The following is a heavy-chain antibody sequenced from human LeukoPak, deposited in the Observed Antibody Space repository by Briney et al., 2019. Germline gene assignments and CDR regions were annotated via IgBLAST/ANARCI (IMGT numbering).Heavy chain of an antibody. J-gene: IGHJ4*02. V-gene: IGHV3-30-3*01. Sequence: GGSLRLSCAASGFTCSGYAIHWVRQAPGKGLEWVAVISYDGSNRYYADSVKGRFTISRDNSRNTLYLQMNSLRPEDTAVYYCARQIYPLYYFDYWGQGTLVTVSS. CDR3: ARQIYPLYYFDY. CDR1: GFTCSGYA. D-gene: IGHD2-2*02. CDR2: ISYDGSNR.